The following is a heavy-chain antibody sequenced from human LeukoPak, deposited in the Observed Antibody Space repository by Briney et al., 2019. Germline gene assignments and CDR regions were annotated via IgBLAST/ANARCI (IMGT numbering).Heavy chain of an antibody. D-gene: IGHD3-10*01. CDR3: ARLSWMVQEVTPDL. V-gene: IGHV5-10-1*01. CDR1: GYSFTSYW. Sequence: GESLKISCKASGYSFTSYWISWVRQKPGNGLEWMGKIDPSDSNSKYSPSFEDHVTISADRSRTTAYLQWSSLEASDTAMYFCARLSWMVQEVTPDLWGQGTLVTVSS. CDR2: IDPSDSNS. J-gene: IGHJ5*02.